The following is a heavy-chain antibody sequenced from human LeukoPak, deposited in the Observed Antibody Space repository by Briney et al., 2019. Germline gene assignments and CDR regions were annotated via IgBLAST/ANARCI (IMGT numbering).Heavy chain of an antibody. J-gene: IGHJ4*02. D-gene: IGHD4-17*01. CDR1: GFTFSSYA. V-gene: IGHV3-23*01. Sequence: TGGSLRLSCAASGFTFSSYAMSWVRQAPGKGLEWASAISGSGGSTYYADSVKGRFTISRDNSKNTLYLQMNSLRAEDTAVYYCAKDVDGPTPYYFDYWGQGTLVTVSS. CDR3: AKDVDGPTPYYFDY. CDR2: ISGSGGST.